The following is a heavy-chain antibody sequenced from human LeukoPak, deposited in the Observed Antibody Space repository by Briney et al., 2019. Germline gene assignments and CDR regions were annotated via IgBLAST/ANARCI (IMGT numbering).Heavy chain of an antibody. V-gene: IGHV3-48*01. CDR3: AKRPDYYGSWTGQYFDY. Sequence: GGSLRLSCAASGFTFSSYDMNWVRQAPGKGLEWVSYISTISSTKYYADSVKGRFTISRENAKNSLYLQMNSLRAEDTAVYYCAKRPDYYGSWTGQYFDYWGQGTLVTVSS. CDR2: ISTISSTK. CDR1: GFTFSSYD. J-gene: IGHJ4*02. D-gene: IGHD3-10*01.